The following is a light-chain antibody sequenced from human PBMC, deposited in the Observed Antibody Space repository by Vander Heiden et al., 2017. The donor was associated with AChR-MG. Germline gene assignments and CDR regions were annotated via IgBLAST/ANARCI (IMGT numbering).Light chain of an antibody. CDR1: TSDVGGYNY. CDR2: EVS. V-gene: IGLV2-14*01. J-gene: IGLJ2*01. CDR3: SSYKSTSTLVV. Sequence: QSALTQPASVSGSPGQSITISCTGTTSDVGGYNYVSWYQQQPDNATKLLIYEVSNRRSAVSYSFCGSMYGNTTALTISGLLDDDEDAYYCSSYKSTSTLVVFGGGTKLTVL.